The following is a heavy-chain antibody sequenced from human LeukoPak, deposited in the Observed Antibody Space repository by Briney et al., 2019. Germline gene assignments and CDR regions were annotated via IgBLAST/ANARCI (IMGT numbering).Heavy chain of an antibody. V-gene: IGHV3-48*04. J-gene: IGHJ4*02. D-gene: IGHD6-13*01. Sequence: PGGSLRLSCAASGFTFSSYSMNWVRQAPGKGLEWVSYISSSRSTIYYADSVKGRFTISRDNAKNSLYLQMNSLRAEDTAVYYCARGGIAAAGVPFWGQGTLVTVSS. CDR3: ARGGIAAAGVPF. CDR1: GFTFSSYS. CDR2: ISSSRSTI.